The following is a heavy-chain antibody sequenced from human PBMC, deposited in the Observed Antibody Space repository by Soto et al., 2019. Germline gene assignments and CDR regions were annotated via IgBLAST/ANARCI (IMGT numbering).Heavy chain of an antibody. CDR1: GGSISSGGYY. Sequence: PSETLSLTCTVSGGSISSGGYYWSWIRQHPGKGLEWIGYIYYSGSTYYNPSLKSRVSISVDTSKNQFSLKLSSVTAADTAVYYCARAPYSSYSLYNWFDPWGQGTLVTVSS. D-gene: IGHD4-4*01. CDR2: IYYSGST. CDR3: ARAPYSSYSLYNWFDP. J-gene: IGHJ5*02. V-gene: IGHV4-31*03.